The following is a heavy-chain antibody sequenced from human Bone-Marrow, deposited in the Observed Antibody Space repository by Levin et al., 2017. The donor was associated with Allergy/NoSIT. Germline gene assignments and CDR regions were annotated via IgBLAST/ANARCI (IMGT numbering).Heavy chain of an antibody. V-gene: IGHV4-31*03. Sequence: PSETLSLTCSVSGGSIKIEGYYWSWIRQLPGKGLEWMGYIHYTGSTYYNPSLQSRLTISVDTAKNQFSLELSSVTAADTAIYFCARDGYWGQGTLVTVSS. CDR1: GGSIKIEGYY. CDR2: IHYTGST. CDR3: ARDGY. J-gene: IGHJ4*02.